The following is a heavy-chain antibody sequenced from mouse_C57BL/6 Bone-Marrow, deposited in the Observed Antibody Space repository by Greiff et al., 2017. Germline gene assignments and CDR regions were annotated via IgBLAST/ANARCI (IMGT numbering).Heavy chain of an antibody. CDR1: GYTFTSYW. CDR3: ATYYYGSSYPYWYVDV. Sequence: QVQLQQPGAELVKPGASVKLSCKASGYTFTSYWMQWVKQRPGQGLEWIGEIDPSDSYTNYNQKFKGKATLTVDTSSSTAYMQLSSLTSEDSAVYYCATYYYGSSYPYWYVDVWGTGTTVTVSS. J-gene: IGHJ1*03. V-gene: IGHV1-50*01. D-gene: IGHD1-1*01. CDR2: IDPSDSYT.